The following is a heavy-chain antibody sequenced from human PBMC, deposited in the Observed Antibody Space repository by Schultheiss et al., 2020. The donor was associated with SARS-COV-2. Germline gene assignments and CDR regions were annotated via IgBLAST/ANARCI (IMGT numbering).Heavy chain of an antibody. J-gene: IGHJ4*02. Sequence: GGSLRLSCAASGFTFSIYNINWVRQAPGKGLEWLANTRPDGSEDFYVDSVKGRFTISRDNAKNSLYLQMNNLRAEDTAVYYCAKDHPYGDYVLDYWGQGTLVTVSS. V-gene: IGHV3-7*01. CDR1: GFTFSIYN. D-gene: IGHD4-17*01. CDR2: TRPDGSED. CDR3: AKDHPYGDYVLDY.